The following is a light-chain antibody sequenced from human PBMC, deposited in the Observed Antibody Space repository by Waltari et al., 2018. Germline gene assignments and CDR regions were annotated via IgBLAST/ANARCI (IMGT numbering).Light chain of an antibody. CDR3: QQSYSTRWT. V-gene: IGKV1-39*01. CDR1: QSIDIY. Sequence: DIQMTQSPSSLSASVGDRVTITCRTSQSIDIYLPCYQQKACKAPRLLIYAATHLQNGVPSRFSGSGSETDVTLTISSLQPEDFATYYCQQSYSTRWTFGQGTVVELK. CDR2: AAT. J-gene: IGKJ1*01.